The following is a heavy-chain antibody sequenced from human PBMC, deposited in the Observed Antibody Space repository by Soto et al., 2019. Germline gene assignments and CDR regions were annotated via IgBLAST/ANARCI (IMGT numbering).Heavy chain of an antibody. V-gene: IGHV4-34*01. J-gene: IGHJ4*02. Sequence: PSETLSLTCAVYGGSFSGYYWSWIRQPPGKGLEWIGEINHSGSTNYNPSLKSRVTISVDTSKNQFSLKLSSVAAADTAVYYCASRWQLVWIVFDYWGQGTLVTVSS. D-gene: IGHD6-6*01. CDR3: ASRWQLVWIVFDY. CDR1: GGSFSGYY. CDR2: INHSGST.